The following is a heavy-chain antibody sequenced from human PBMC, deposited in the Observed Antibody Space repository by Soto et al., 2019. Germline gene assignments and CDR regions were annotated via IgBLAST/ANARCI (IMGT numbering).Heavy chain of an antibody. CDR3: ARARFLVGGFRSNLYFFDY. Sequence: PAEVPCEESSESVRPDSFVWWREGPWPGLEWMGGLIPMLRTANYTQKFQGRVTITADDSTSTAYMELSGLRFEDTAVYYCARARFLVGGFRSNLYFFDYWGQGTLVTVS. CDR1: SESVRPDS. J-gene: IGHJ4*02. D-gene: IGHD2-15*01. CDR2: LIPMLRTA. V-gene: IGHV1-69*01.